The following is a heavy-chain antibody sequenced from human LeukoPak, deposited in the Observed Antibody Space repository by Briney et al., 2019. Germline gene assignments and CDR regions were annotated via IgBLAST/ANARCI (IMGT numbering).Heavy chain of an antibody. CDR1: GFTCNEFW. CDR2: IHKDGLHT. D-gene: IGHD6-25*01. Sequence: GGSLRLSCAASGFTCNEFWTHWVRQAPGKGLMWVSRIHKDGLHTWYADSMKGRFTISRDNAENTVYLQLNSLRVEDTAVYYCARESEAAGTSYFDHWGQGNLVTVSS. CDR3: ARESEAAGTSYFDH. J-gene: IGHJ4*02. V-gene: IGHV3-74*01.